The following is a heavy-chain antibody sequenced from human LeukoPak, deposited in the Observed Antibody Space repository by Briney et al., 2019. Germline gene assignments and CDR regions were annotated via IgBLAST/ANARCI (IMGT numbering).Heavy chain of an antibody. CDR1: GFTFSSYA. D-gene: IGHD6-13*01. CDR2: ISGSGGST. Sequence: PAGTLRLSCAASGFTFSSYAMSWVRQAPGKGLEWVSAISGSGGSTYYADSVKGRFTISRDNSKNTLYLQMNSLRAEDTAVYYCAKEPPGIAAAGWVFDYWGQGTLVTVSS. CDR3: AKEPPGIAAAGWVFDY. V-gene: IGHV3-23*01. J-gene: IGHJ4*02.